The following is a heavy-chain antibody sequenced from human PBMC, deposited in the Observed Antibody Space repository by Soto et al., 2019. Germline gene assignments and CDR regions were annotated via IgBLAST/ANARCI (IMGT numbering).Heavy chain of an antibody. CDR2: IWYDGSNK. CDR1: GFTFSSYG. J-gene: IGHJ3*02. D-gene: IGHD6-19*01. V-gene: IGHV3-33*01. Sequence: QVQLVESGGGVVQPGRSLRLSCAASGFTFSSYGMHWVRQASGKGLEWVAVIWYDGSNKYYADSVKGRFTISRDNSKNTLYLQMNSLRAEDTAVYYCARELDGIAVAGDAFDIWGQGTMVTVSS. CDR3: ARELDGIAVAGDAFDI.